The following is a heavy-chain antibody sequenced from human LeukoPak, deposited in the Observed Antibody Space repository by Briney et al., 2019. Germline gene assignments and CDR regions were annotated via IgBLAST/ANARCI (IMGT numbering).Heavy chain of an antibody. CDR3: ASQCNGNWYYFDY. D-gene: IGHD1-1*01. V-gene: IGHV1-2*02. Sequence: ASVKVSCKASGYTFTGYYMHWVRQAPGQGLEWMGWINPNSGGTNYAQKFQGRVTMTRDTSISTAYMELSRLRSDDTAVYYCASQCNGNWYYFDYWGQGTLVTVSS. CDR2: INPNSGGT. CDR1: GYTFTGYY. J-gene: IGHJ4*02.